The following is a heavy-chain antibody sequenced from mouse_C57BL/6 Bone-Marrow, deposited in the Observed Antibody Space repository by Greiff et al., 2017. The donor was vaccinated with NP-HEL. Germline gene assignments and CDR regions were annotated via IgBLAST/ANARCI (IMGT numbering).Heavy chain of an antibody. Sequence: QVQLQQPGAELVKPGASVKLSCKASGYTFTSYWMHWVKQRPGQGLEWIGMIHPNSGSTNYNEKFKSKATLTVDKSSSTAYMQLSSLTSEDAADYYCARSPLLKGVGGTGTTVTVSS. J-gene: IGHJ1*03. CDR1: GYTFTSYW. CDR2: IHPNSGST. D-gene: IGHD2-14*01. CDR3: ARSPLLKGV. V-gene: IGHV1-64*01.